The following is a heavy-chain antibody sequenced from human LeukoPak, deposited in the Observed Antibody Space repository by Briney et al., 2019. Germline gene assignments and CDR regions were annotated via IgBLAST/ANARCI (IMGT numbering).Heavy chain of an antibody. CDR2: ISPNSGGT. D-gene: IGHD3-22*01. CDR1: GYTFTGYY. V-gene: IGHV1-2*02. CDR3: AKLYDSSGYDAFDI. J-gene: IGHJ3*02. Sequence: ASVKVSCKASGYTFTGYYLHWVRQAPGQGLEWMGWISPNSGGTNYAQRFQGRVTMTRDTSINTAHMELSRLRSDDTAVYYCAKLYDSSGYDAFDIWGQGTMVTVSS.